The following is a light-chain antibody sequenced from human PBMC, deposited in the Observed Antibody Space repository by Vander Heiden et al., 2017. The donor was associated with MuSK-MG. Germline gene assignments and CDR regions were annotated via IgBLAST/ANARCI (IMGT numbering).Light chain of an antibody. CDR1: QGISNY. V-gene: IGKV1-27*01. Sequence: IQMTQSPSSLSASVGDRVTITCRASQGISNYLAWYQQKPGKVPKLLIYAASTLQSGVPSRFSGSGSGTDFTLTISSLKPEDVATYYCQKYNSAPPPFGGGTKVEIK. J-gene: IGKJ4*01. CDR2: AAS. CDR3: QKYNSAPPP.